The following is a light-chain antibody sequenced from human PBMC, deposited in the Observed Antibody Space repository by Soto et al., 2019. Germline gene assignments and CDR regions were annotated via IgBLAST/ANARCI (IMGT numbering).Light chain of an antibody. CDR1: QTVTNN. V-gene: IGKV3D-15*01. CDR2: GAS. CDR3: QQYNNWPPYT. J-gene: IGKJ2*01. Sequence: EIVLTQSPGTLSLSAGEGVSLSCRASQTVTNNYLAWYQQKPDQAPRLLIFGASNRATGIPDRFSGSGSETEFTLTISSLQSEDFAVYYCQQYNNWPPYTFGQGTKLEIK.